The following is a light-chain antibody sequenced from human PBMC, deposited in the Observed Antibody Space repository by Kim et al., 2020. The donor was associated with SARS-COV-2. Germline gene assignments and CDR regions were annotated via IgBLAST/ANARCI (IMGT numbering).Light chain of an antibody. CDR1: KLGDKY. CDR2: QDS. CDR3: QAWDSSTAV. V-gene: IGLV3-1*01. Sequence: ESPGQTASITCSGDKLGDKYACWYQQKPGQSPVLVIYQDSKRPSGIPERFSGSNSGNTATLTISGTQAMDEADYYCQAWDSSTAVFGTGTKVTVL. J-gene: IGLJ1*01.